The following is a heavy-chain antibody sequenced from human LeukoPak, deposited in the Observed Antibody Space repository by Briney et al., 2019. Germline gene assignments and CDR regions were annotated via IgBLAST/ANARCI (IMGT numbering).Heavy chain of an antibody. D-gene: IGHD3-10*01. V-gene: IGHV3-21*01. Sequence: GGSLRLSCAASGFTFNTYTMNWVRQAPGKGLEWVSSISTSSSYIYYADSVKGRFTISRDNAKNSLYLQMNSLRAEDTAVYYCARELCFGGRGARTTDFDYWGQGTLVTVSS. CDR2: ISTSSSYI. CDR3: ARELCFGGRGARTTDFDY. CDR1: GFTFNTYT. J-gene: IGHJ4*02.